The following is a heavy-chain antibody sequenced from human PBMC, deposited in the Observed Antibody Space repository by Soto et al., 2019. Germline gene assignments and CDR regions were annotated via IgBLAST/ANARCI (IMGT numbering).Heavy chain of an antibody. CDR3: ATFRFCTSNSCYGREGGF. Sequence: EVQLLESGGGLVQPGGSLRLSCAASGFTFSSYAMSWVRQGPGKGLEWVSTMSGSGGYTYYADSVERRLAISRDNSKNTMNLQMAELRAKDTAVYYCATFRFCTSNSCYGREGGFWGQGTLVTVSS. CDR2: MSGSGGYT. CDR1: GFTFSSYA. V-gene: IGHV3-23*01. D-gene: IGHD2-2*01. J-gene: IGHJ4*02.